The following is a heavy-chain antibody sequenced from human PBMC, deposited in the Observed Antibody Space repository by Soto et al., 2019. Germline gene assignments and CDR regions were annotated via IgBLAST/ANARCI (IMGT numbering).Heavy chain of an antibody. J-gene: IGHJ3*02. CDR3: AREFWGAFDI. CDR2: IYYSGSP. CDR1: GGSISSYY. Sequence: PSETLSLTCTVSGGSISSYYWSWIRQPPGKGLEWIGYIYYSGSPNYNPSLKRRATISVDTSKTQFSLKLGSVTAAGTAVYYGAREFWGAFDIWGQVTMGTVSS. D-gene: IGHD3-16*01. V-gene: IGHV4-59*01.